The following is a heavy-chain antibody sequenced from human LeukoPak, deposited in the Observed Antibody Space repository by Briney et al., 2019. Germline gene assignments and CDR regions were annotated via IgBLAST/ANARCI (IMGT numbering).Heavy chain of an antibody. CDR1: GYTFSPYE. J-gene: IGHJ4*02. D-gene: IGHD1-14*01. Sequence: ASVKVSCKASGYTFSPYEINWVRQASGQGLEWVGWVNTNTGKTDYAQKFQGRVTMTRATSLGTVYMELSGLRSDDTAVYYCARHTSWYPNDYWGQGALVTVSS. V-gene: IGHV1-8*02. CDR3: ARHTSWYPNDY. CDR2: VNTNTGKT.